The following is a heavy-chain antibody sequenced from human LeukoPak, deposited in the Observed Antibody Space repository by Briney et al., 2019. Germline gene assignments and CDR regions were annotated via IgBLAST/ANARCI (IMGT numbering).Heavy chain of an antibody. D-gene: IGHD3-3*01. CDR2: INPNSGGT. Sequence: GASVKVSCKASGYTFTGYYMHWVRQAPGQGFEWMGWINPNSGGTNYAQKFQGRVTMTRDTSISTAYMELSRLRSDDTAVYYCARGFDFWNGYYFFDYWGQGTLVTVSS. J-gene: IGHJ4*02. CDR3: ARGFDFWNGYYFFDY. V-gene: IGHV1-2*02. CDR1: GYTFTGYY.